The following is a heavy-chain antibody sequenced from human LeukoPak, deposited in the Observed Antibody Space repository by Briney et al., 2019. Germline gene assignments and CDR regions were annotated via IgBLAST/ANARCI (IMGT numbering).Heavy chain of an antibody. CDR3: TTPKDYGDYDWYFDL. CDR2: ISGSGGST. CDR1: GFTFSSYA. J-gene: IGHJ2*01. Sequence: GGSLRLSCAASGFTFSSYAMSWVRQAPGKGLEWVSAISGSGGSTYYADSVKGRFTISRDNSKNTLYLQMNSLKTEDTAVYYCTTPKDYGDYDWYFDLWGRGTLVTVSS. V-gene: IGHV3-23*01. D-gene: IGHD4-17*01.